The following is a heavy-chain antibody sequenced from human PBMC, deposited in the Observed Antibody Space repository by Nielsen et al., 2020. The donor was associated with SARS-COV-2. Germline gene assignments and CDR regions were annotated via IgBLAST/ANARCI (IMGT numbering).Heavy chain of an antibody. V-gene: IGHV3-30*04. J-gene: IGHJ6*02. D-gene: IGHD2-15*01. CDR3: ATSDCSGGSCYVTYYYYGMDV. CDR1: GFTFSSYA. CDR2: ISYDGSNK. Sequence: SLKISCAASGFTFSSYAMHWVRQAPGKGLEWVAVISYDGSNKYYADSVKGRFTISRDNSKNTLYLQMNSLRAEDTAVYYCATSDCSGGSCYVTYYYYGMDVWGQGTTVTVSS.